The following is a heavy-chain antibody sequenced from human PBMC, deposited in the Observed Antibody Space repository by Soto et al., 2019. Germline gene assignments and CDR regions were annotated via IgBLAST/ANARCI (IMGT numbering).Heavy chain of an antibody. Sequence: SETLSLTCTVSGGSISSGDYYWSWIRQPPGKGLEWIGYIHYRGSTYYNPSLKSRVTISVDTSKNQFSLNLRSVTAADTAVYYCARDKARYYYGSGSSTLFHYWGQGTLVTVSS. CDR1: GGSISSGDYY. CDR3: ARDKARYYYGSGSSTLFHY. CDR2: IHYRGST. D-gene: IGHD3-10*01. V-gene: IGHV4-30-4*01. J-gene: IGHJ4*02.